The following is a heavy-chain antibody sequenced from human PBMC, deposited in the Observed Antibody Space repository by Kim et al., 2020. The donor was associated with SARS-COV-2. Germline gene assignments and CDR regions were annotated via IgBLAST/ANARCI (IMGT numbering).Heavy chain of an antibody. J-gene: IGHJ1*01. Sequence: SETLSLTCTVSGGSISSYYWSWIRQPPGKGLDWIGYIYYSGITNYNPSLTSRVTISADTSKNQFSLKLSSVTAADTAVYYCASDYGDYDGPAEYFQHWGQGTLVTVSS. CDR2: IYYSGIT. D-gene: IGHD4-17*01. V-gene: IGHV4-59*08. CDR3: ASDYGDYDGPAEYFQH. CDR1: GGSISSYY.